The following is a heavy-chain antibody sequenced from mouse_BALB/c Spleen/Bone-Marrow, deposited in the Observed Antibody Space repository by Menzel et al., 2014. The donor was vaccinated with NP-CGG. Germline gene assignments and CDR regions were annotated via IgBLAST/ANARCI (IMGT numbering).Heavy chain of an antibody. Sequence: EVKLVESGGGLVKPGGSLKLSCAASGFTFSDYYMYWVHPTPEKRLEWVATISDGGSYTYYPDSVKGRFTISRDNAKNNLYLQMSSLKSEDTAMYYCAREDDDGSWFAYWGQGTLVTVSA. CDR3: AREDDDGSWFAY. CDR1: GFTFSDYY. V-gene: IGHV5-4*02. D-gene: IGHD2-12*01. J-gene: IGHJ3*01. CDR2: ISDGGSYT.